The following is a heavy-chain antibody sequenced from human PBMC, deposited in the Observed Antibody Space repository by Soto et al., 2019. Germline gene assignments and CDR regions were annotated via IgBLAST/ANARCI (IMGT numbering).Heavy chain of an antibody. CDR3: ARDNDGAQYSNTYTEY. CDR2: ISSSSGSI. J-gene: IGHJ4*01. Sequence: KGLEWVSYISSSSGSIFYADSVKGRFTISRDNARNSLYLQMNSLRAEDAAIYYCARDNDGAQYSNTYTEYWGHGTPVPVSS. D-gene: IGHD2-2*01. V-gene: IGHV3-48*01.